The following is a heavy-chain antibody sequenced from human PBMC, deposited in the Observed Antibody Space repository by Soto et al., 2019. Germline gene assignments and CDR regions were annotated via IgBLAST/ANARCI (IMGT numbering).Heavy chain of an antibody. CDR2: ISPYNRDT. V-gene: IGHV1-18*01. Sequence: ASVKVSCKASGYTFTSYGISWVRQAPGQGLEWMGWISPYNRDTNYAQKLQGRLTLTTDTATSTLYMELRSRRSDDTAVYYCAIDPKVAVAGNFDYWGLGTLVPVAS. CDR1: GYTFTSYG. CDR3: AIDPKVAVAGNFDY. J-gene: IGHJ4*02. D-gene: IGHD2-15*01.